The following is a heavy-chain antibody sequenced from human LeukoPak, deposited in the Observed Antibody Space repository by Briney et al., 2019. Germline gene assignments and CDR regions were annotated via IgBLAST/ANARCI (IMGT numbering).Heavy chain of an antibody. D-gene: IGHD1-26*01. V-gene: IGHV4-30-4*01. CDR1: GGLISRIEYY. Sequence: PSETLSLTCTVSGGLISRIEYYWGWVRQSPVKGLEWRGHIYHTGTTLYSPHLNNRLTISVDSSKNQFSLTLNSVTAADTAVYYCASVSVWELATHTGGSFDYWGRGILVTVSS. CDR2: IYHTGTT. CDR3: ASVSVWELATHTGGSFDY. J-gene: IGHJ4*02.